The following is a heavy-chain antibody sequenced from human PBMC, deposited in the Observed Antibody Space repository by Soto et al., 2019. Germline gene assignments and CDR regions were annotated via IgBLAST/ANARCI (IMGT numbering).Heavy chain of an antibody. CDR1: GFTFSSYA. CDR2: ISGSGVTT. CDR3: AKDLVAVAGTDY. Sequence: HPGGSLRLSCAASGFTFSSYAMSWVRQAPGKGLEWVSAISGSGVTTYYADSVKGRFTISRDSSKSTLYLQMNSLRAEDTAVYYCAKDLVAVAGTDYWGQGTLVTVSS. V-gene: IGHV3-23*01. J-gene: IGHJ4*02. D-gene: IGHD6-19*01.